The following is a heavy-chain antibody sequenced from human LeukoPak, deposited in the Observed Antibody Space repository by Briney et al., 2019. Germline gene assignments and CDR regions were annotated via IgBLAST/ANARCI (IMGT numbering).Heavy chain of an antibody. V-gene: IGHV3-23*01. CDR1: GITFSAYA. CDR2: IAYAGT. CDR3: VKGLHLLDV. Sequence: GGSLRLSCAVSGITFSAYAMTWVRQAPGKGLEWVSTIAYAGTFYADSVKGRFTLSRDDSKDTLSLQMNSLRAEDTALYYCVKGLHLLDVWGEGTSVTVSS. J-gene: IGHJ6*04.